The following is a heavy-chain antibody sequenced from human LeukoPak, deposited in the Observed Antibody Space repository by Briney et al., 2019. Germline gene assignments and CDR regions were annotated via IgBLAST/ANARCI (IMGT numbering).Heavy chain of an antibody. CDR2: ISGSGGST. D-gene: IGHD3-3*01. CDR1: GYTLTELS. CDR3: AKDLDPYYDFWSGYSVDY. J-gene: IGHJ4*02. Sequence: SCKVSGYTLTELSMHWVRQAPGKGLEWVSAISGSGGSTYYADSVKGRFTISRDNSKNTLYLQMNSLRAEDTAVYYCAKDLDPYYDFWSGYSVDYWGQGTLVTVSS. V-gene: IGHV3-23*01.